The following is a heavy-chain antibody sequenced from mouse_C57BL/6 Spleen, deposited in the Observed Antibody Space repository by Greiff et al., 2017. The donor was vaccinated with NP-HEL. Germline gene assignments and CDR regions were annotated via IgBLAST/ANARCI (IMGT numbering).Heavy chain of an antibody. V-gene: IGHV5-17*01. CDR2: ISSGSSTI. CDR3: AEGGAWFAY. D-gene: IGHD1-1*02. Sequence: EVKVVESGGGLVKPGGSLKLSCAASGFTFSDYGMHWVRQAPEKGLEWVAYISSGSSTIYYADTVKGRFTISRDNAKNTLFLQMTSLRSEGTAMYYCAEGGAWFAYWGQGTLVTVSA. CDR1: GFTFSDYG. J-gene: IGHJ3*01.